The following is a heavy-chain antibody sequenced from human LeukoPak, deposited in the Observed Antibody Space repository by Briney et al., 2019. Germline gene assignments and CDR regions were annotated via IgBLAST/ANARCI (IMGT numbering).Heavy chain of an antibody. J-gene: IGHJ4*02. CDR2: IRQDASEI. V-gene: IGHV3-7*03. CDR1: GFTFSNAW. Sequence: GGSLRLSCAAPGFTFSNAWMSWVRQAPGKGLEWVANIRQDASEIYYVDSVKGRFTISRDNAENSLYLQMESLRVEDTAVYYCARGVPWLVFDNWGQGTLVTVSS. D-gene: IGHD6-19*01. CDR3: ARGVPWLVFDN.